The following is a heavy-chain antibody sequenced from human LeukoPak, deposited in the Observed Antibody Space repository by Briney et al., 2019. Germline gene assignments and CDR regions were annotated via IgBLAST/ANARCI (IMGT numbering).Heavy chain of an antibody. V-gene: IGHV4-59*08. CDR2: IHSSGTT. J-gene: IGHJ5*02. CDR3: VRRVCNHFWCYFDH. Sequence: SETLSLTCTVSGDSLSTYYWSWIRQPPGKGLEWIAYIHSSGTTNYNPSLKSRVTISIDTFRNQFFLHLNSVTAADTPVSYCVRRVCNHFWCYFDHWGLGTLVTVSS. CDR1: GDSLSTYY. D-gene: IGHD1-14*01.